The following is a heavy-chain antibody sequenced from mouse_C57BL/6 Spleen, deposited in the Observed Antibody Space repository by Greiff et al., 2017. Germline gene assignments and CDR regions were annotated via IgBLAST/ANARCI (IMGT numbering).Heavy chain of an antibody. CDR2: INPNYGTT. V-gene: IGHV1-39*01. D-gene: IGHD4-1*01. Sequence: VQLQQSGPELVKPGASVKISCKASGYSFTDYNMNWVKQSNGKSLEWIGVINPNYGTTSYNTKFKGKAKLTVDQSSGAAYMQLNTLASEGSAVYSCTRSPLGRGAMDYWGQGTSVTVSS. CDR3: TRSPLGRGAMDY. J-gene: IGHJ4*01. CDR1: GYSFTDYN.